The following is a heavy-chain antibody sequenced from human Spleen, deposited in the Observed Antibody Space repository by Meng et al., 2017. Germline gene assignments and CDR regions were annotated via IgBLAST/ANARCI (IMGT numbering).Heavy chain of an antibody. D-gene: IGHD3-3*01. CDR2: IRSKTDGGTT. CDR3: TKYFDFWSGYHHFDS. CDR1: GFTFSNAW. Sequence: GGSLRLSCTAFGFTFSNAWMTWVRQAPGKGLEWVGHIRSKTDGGTTDYAAPVKGRFTISRDDSTSTLYLQMYSLTTEDTAVYYCTKYFDFWSGYHHFDSWGQGTLVTVSS. J-gene: IGHJ4*02. V-gene: IGHV3-15*01.